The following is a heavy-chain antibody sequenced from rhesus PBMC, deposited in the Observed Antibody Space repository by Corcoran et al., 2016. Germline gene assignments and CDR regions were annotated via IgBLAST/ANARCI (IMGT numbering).Heavy chain of an antibody. CDR2: IYGSGTT. V-gene: IGHV4-169*01. Sequence: QLQLQESGPGLVKPSETLSLTCGVPCGPISSPYWTWIRQAPGKGLEWIGYIYGSGTTNYNPSLKSRVTLSVDTSKNQLSLKLRSVTAADTAVYYCARTLGNYFDLWGQGVLVTVSS. CDR1: CGPISSPY. D-gene: IGHD5-24*01. CDR3: ARTLGNYFDL. J-gene: IGHJ4*01.